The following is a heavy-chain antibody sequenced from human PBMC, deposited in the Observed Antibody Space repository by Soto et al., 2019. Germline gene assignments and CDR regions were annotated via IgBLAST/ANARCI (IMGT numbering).Heavy chain of an antibody. D-gene: IGHD6-19*01. CDR2: ISGSGGST. Sequence: KLSCAASGFTFSSYAMSWVRQAPGKGLEWVSAISGSGGSTYYADSVKGRFTISRDNSKNTLYLQMNSLRAEDTAVYYCAKSPPYSSGWYYFDYWGQGTLVTVSS. J-gene: IGHJ4*02. CDR1: GFTFSSYA. V-gene: IGHV3-23*01. CDR3: AKSPPYSSGWYYFDY.